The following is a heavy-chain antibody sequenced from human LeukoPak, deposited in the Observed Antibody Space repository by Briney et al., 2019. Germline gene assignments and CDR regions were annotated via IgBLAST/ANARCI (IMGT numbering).Heavy chain of an antibody. Sequence: GGSLRLSCAASGFTFSSYAMSWVRQAPGKGLEWVSYIRSSGSTIYYADSVKGRFTISRDNAKNSLYLQMNSLRAEDTAVYYCAREFRYNINFDYWGQGTLVTVSS. D-gene: IGHD1-1*01. CDR1: GFTFSSYA. CDR2: IRSSGSTI. V-gene: IGHV3-48*04. J-gene: IGHJ4*02. CDR3: AREFRYNINFDY.